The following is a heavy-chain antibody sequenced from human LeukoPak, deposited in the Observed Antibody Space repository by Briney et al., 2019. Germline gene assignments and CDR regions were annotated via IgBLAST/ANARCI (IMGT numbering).Heavy chain of an antibody. J-gene: IGHJ4*02. V-gene: IGHV3-21*06. Sequence: GGSLRLSCAASGFTFTAFSMSWVRQAPGKALEWVSSIRSESTFTSYSDSVKGRFTISRDNAKNSLHLQMSSLRAEDTAVYFCARVDFGDYFDTSDYHFFGFWGQGTLVTVSS. CDR2: IRSESTFT. D-gene: IGHD3-22*01. CDR1: GFTFTAFS. CDR3: ARVDFGDYFDTSDYHFFGF.